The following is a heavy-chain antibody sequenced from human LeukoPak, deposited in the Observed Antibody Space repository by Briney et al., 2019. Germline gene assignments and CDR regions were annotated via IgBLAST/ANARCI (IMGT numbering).Heavy chain of an antibody. D-gene: IGHD6-13*01. CDR3: ARHDGEQQLEDYYYYGMDV. CDR2: IYPGDSDT. V-gene: IGHV5-51*01. Sequence: GESLQISCKGSGYSFTSYWIGWVRQMPGKGLEWMGIIYPGDSDTRYSPSFQGQVTISADKSISTAYLQWSSLKASDTATYYCARHDGEQQLEDYYYYGMDVWGKGTTVTVSS. J-gene: IGHJ6*04. CDR1: GYSFTSYW.